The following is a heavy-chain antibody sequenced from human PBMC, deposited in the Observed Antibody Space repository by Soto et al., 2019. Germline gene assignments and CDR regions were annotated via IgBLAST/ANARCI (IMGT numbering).Heavy chain of an antibody. V-gene: IGHV1-69*13. D-gene: IGHD2-2*01. CDR3: ARGSCSSTSCHHYYYYGMDV. J-gene: IGHJ6*02. Sequence: SVKVSCKASGGTFSSYAISWVRQAPGQGLEWMGGIIPIFGTANYAQKFQGRVTITADESTSTAYMELSSLRSEDTAVYYCARGSCSSTSCHHYYYYGMDVWGQGTTVTAP. CDR1: GGTFSSYA. CDR2: IIPIFGTA.